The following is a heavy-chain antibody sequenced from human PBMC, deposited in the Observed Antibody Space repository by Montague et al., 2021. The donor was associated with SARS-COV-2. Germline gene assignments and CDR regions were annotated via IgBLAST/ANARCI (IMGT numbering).Heavy chain of an antibody. CDR3: ARLRDGVVPSPILGIGPYFTYYYMDV. J-gene: IGHJ6*03. V-gene: IGHV4-34*01. CDR1: GTSFSGYY. D-gene: IGHD2-15*01. CDR2: INHGGNT. Sequence: SETLSLTCAVHGTSFSGYYWNWIRQPPGKGLEWIGEINHGGNTNYNPSLKNRLTISVDTSKNQFSLKLTSVAATDTAVYYCARLRDGVVPSPILGIGPYFTYYYMDVWGKGTTVTVS.